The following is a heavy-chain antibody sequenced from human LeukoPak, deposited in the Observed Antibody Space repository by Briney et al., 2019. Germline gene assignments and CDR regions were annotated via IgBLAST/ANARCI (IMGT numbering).Heavy chain of an antibody. CDR2: INHSGST. CDR3: AGEAIGYCSSTSCYTFDY. CDR1: GFTFSSYA. V-gene: IGHV4-34*08. D-gene: IGHD2-2*01. J-gene: IGHJ4*02. Sequence: GSPRLSCAASGFTFSSYAMSWVRQPPGKGLEWIGEINHSGSTNYNPSLKSRVTISVDTSKNQFSLKLSSVTAADTAVYYCAGEAIGYCSSTSCYTFDYWGQGTLVTVSS.